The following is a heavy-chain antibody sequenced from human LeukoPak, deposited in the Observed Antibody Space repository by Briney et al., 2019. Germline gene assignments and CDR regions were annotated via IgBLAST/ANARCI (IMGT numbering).Heavy chain of an antibody. J-gene: IGHJ4*02. CDR3: AKDRTYYYESRGYFDY. CDR2: ISGSGGST. D-gene: IGHD3-22*01. V-gene: IGHV3-23*01. Sequence: GGSLRLSCAASGFTFSSYVMSWVRQAPGKGLEWVSTISGSGGSTYYADSVKGRFTISRDSSKNTLYLQMNSLRAEDTAVYYCAKDRTYYYESRGYFDYWGQGTLVTVSS. CDR1: GFTFSSYV.